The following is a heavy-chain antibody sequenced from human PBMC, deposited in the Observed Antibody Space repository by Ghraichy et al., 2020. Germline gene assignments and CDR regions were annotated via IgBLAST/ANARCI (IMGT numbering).Heavy chain of an antibody. V-gene: IGHV4-39*01. CDR3: GGHGSLDLVHSDY. Sequence: SETLSLTCAVSGVSTGSSNYYWGWIRQPPGKGLEWIVSIFNSGRTHYNPSLESRVTISGDSSKNQFSLELSSVTAADTAVYYCGGHGSLDLVHSDYWGQGTLVTVSS. CDR2: IFNSGRT. CDR1: GVSTGSSNYY. D-gene: IGHD1-1*01. J-gene: IGHJ4*02.